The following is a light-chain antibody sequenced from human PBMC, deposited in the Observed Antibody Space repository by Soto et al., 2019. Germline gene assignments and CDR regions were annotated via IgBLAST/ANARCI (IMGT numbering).Light chain of an antibody. V-gene: IGKV3-20*01. J-gene: IGKJ1*01. CDR1: QSVSSSY. CDR2: GAS. Sequence: EIMLTQSPGTLSLSPGERATLSCRASQSVSSSYLAWYQQKPGQAPRLLIYGASSRATGIPDRFSGSGSGTDFTRTISRLEPEDFAVYYCQQYGSSPWTFGQGTKVDI. CDR3: QQYGSSPWT.